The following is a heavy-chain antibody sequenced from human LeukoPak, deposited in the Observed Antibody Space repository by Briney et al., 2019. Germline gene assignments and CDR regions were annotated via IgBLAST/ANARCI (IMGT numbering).Heavy chain of an antibody. CDR3: ARDGGDGYKANWFDT. CDR2: FDPEDGET. CDR1: GYTFTGYY. D-gene: IGHD5-24*01. V-gene: IGHV1-24*01. J-gene: IGHJ5*02. Sequence: ASVKVSCKASGYTFTGYYMHWVRQAPGKGLEWMGGFDPEDGETIYAQKFQGRVTMTEDTSTDTAYMELSSLRSEDTAVYYCARDGGDGYKANWFDTWGQGTLVTVSS.